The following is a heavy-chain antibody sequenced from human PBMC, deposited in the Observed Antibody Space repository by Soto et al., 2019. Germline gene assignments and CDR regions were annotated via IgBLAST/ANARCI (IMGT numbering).Heavy chain of an antibody. CDR2: IIPLFGTT. D-gene: IGHD3-22*01. V-gene: IGHV1-69*12. J-gene: IGHJ4*02. CDR3: ATSPYSYDTRGYLDC. CDR1: GGTFSNYA. Sequence: QVQLVQSGAEVKKPGSSVTVSCRASGGTFSNYAINWVRQAPGQGLEWMAGIIPLFGTTNYAQKFQGRVTIPADESTSTAYMELPSLRSEDTAVFSCATSPYSYDTRGYLDCWGQGTLVTVSS.